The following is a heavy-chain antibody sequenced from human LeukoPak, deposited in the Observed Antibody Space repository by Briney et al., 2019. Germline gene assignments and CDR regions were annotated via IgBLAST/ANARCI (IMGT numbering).Heavy chain of an antibody. V-gene: IGHV3-23*01. Sequence: GGSLSLSCAASGFTFSSYGMSWVRQAPGKGLEWVSAISGSGGSTYYADSVKGRFTISRDNSKNTLYLQMDSLRAEDTAVYYCAKDHHYDILTGYSRFDYWGQGTLVTVSS. CDR3: AKDHHYDILTGYSRFDY. J-gene: IGHJ4*02. CDR2: ISGSGGST. D-gene: IGHD3-9*01. CDR1: GFTFSSYG.